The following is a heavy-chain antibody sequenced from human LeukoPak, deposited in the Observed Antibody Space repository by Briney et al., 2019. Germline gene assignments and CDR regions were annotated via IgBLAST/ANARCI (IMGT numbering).Heavy chain of an antibody. Sequence: GASVKVSCKASGGTFSSYTITWVRQAPGQGLEWMGRIIPIVGITNYAQKFQGRVTITADKSTSTAYMELRSLRSEDTAVYYCARPAAAPSAVDYWGQGTLVTVSS. D-gene: IGHD6-13*01. CDR2: IIPIVGIT. J-gene: IGHJ4*02. CDR3: ARPAAAPSAVDY. V-gene: IGHV1-69*02. CDR1: GGTFSSYT.